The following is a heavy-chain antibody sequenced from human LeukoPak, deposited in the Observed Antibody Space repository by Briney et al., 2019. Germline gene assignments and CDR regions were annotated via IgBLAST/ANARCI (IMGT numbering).Heavy chain of an antibody. D-gene: IGHD4-17*01. CDR2: FDPEDGET. J-gene: IGHJ6*02. V-gene: IGHV1-24*01. CDR1: GYTLTELS. CDR3: ARGLDYGDYSALADTYYHYYGMDV. Sequence: VASVKVSGKVSGYTLTELSMHWVRQAPGKGLEWMGGFDPEDGETIYAQKFQGRVTMTEDTSTDTAYMELSSLRSEDTAVYYCARGLDYGDYSALADTYYHYYGMDVWGQGTTVTVSS.